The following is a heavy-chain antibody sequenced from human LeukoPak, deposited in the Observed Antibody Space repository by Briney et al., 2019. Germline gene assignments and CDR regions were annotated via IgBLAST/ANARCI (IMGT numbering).Heavy chain of an antibody. CDR3: AKAGWSWYFDY. V-gene: IGHV3-23*01. J-gene: IGHJ4*02. CDR1: GFTFHSYA. D-gene: IGHD1-26*01. CDR2: TSDSGEST. Sequence: GGSLRLSCAASGFTFHSYAMTWVRQAPGKGLEWVSGTSDSGESTNYADSVKGRFTISGDNSKNTLYLQMSSLRAEDTAVYYCAKAGWSWYFDYWGQGTLVTVSS.